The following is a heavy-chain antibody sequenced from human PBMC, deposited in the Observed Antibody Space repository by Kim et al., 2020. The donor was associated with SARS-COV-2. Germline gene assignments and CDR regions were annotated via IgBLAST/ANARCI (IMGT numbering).Heavy chain of an antibody. CDR2: ISSSGSTI. CDR3: ARDLLSSSSWYVADY. D-gene: IGHD6-13*01. V-gene: IGHV3-11*01. J-gene: IGHJ4*02. CDR1: GFTFSDYY. Sequence: GGSLRLSCAASGFTFSDYYMSWIRQAPGKGLEWVSYISSSGSTIYYADSVKGRFTISRDNAKNSLYLQMNILRAEDTAVYYCARDLLSSSSWYVADYWGQGTLVTVSS.